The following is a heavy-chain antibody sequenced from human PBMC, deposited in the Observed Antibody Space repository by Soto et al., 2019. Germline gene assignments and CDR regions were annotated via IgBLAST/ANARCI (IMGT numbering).Heavy chain of an antibody. V-gene: IGHV4-59*11. CDR3: ARYGSGSSVWFDP. Sequence: SETLSLTCTVSGGSISSHYWSWIRPPPGKGLEWIGYIYYSGSTNYNPSLKSRVTISVDTSKNQFSLKLSSVTAADTAVYYCARYGSGSSVWFDPWGQGTLVTVSS. CDR2: IYYSGST. D-gene: IGHD3-10*01. CDR1: GGSISSHY. J-gene: IGHJ5*02.